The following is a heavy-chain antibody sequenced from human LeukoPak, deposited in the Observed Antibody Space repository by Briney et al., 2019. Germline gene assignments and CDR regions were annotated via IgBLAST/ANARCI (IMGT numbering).Heavy chain of an antibody. J-gene: IGHJ3*02. D-gene: IGHD3-22*01. CDR1: GYTFTSYA. CDR2: INAGNGNT. CDR3: ARVRRRGYYYDSSGYAFDI. Sequence: ASVKVSCKASGYTFTSYAMHWVRQAPGQRLEWMGWINAGNGNTKYSQKFQGRVTITRDTSASTAYMELSSLRSEDTAMYYCARVRRRGYYYDSSGYAFDIWGQGTMVTVSS. V-gene: IGHV1-3*01.